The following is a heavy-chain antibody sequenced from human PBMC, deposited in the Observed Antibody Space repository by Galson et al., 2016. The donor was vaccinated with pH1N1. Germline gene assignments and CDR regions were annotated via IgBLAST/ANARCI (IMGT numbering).Heavy chain of an antibody. Sequence: SVKVSCKASGYTFTDYYIHWVRQAPGKGLEWMGWINPNSDVTKYAQKFQDRVTMTRDTSINTAYMELGGLTSDDTAVYYCARDSKGGIPFHYWGQGTLVTFSS. CDR1: GYTFTDYY. J-gene: IGHJ4*02. CDR2: INPNSDVT. V-gene: IGHV1-2*02. D-gene: IGHD1-26*01. CDR3: ARDSKGGIPFHY.